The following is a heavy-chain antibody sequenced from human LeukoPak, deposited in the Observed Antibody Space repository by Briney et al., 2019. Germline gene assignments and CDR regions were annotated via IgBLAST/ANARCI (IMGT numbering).Heavy chain of an antibody. CDR2: INQVSSEK. Sequence: PGGSLRLSCAASGITFSNYWMSWVRQAPGKGLEWVANINQVSSEKYYVDSVKGRFTISRDNAKNSLYLQLNTLRPEDTAVYYCVQGWRDNWGQGTLVTVSS. D-gene: IGHD2-15*01. J-gene: IGHJ4*02. V-gene: IGHV3-7*01. CDR1: GITFSNYW. CDR3: VQGWRDN.